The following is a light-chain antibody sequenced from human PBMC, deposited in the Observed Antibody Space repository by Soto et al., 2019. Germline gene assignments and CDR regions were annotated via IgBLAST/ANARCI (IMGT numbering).Light chain of an antibody. J-gene: IGKJ1*01. V-gene: IGKV1-5*03. CDR2: TAS. CDR3: QLYNSYPTT. CDR1: QSISSW. Sequence: DIQMTQSPSTLSASAGDKVTITCRASQSISSWLAWYQQKPGKAPKLLFYTASSLESGVPSRFSGSGSGTEFTLTISSLLSFFFATYSSQLYNSYPTTFLQG.